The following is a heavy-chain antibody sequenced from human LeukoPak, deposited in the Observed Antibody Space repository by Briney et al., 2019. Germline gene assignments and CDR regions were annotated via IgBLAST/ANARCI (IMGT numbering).Heavy chain of an antibody. D-gene: IGHD6-19*01. Sequence: GGPLRLSCAASGFTFSSYGMHWVRQAPGKGLEWVAVISYDGSNKYYADSVKGRFTISRDNSKNTLYLQMNSLRAEDTAVYYCAKDQRGWPFDYWGQGTLVTVSS. V-gene: IGHV3-30*18. J-gene: IGHJ4*02. CDR1: GFTFSSYG. CDR3: AKDQRGWPFDY. CDR2: ISYDGSNK.